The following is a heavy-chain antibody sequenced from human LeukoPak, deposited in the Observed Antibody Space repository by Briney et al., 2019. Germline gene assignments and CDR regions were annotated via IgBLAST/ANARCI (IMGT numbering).Heavy chain of an antibody. CDR2: IYSGGST. CDR3: ARDSGYDSSGYFNY. J-gene: IGHJ4*02. V-gene: IGHV3-53*01. Sequence: GGSLRLSCAASGFTVSSNYMTWVRQAPGKGLECVSVIYSGGSTYYTDSVKGRFTISRDNSKNTLYLQMNSLRAEDTAVYYCARDSGYDSSGYFNYWGQGTLVTVSS. CDR1: GFTVSSNY. D-gene: IGHD3-22*01.